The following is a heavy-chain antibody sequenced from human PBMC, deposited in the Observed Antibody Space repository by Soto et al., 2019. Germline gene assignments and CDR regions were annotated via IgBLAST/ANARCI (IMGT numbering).Heavy chain of an antibody. Sequence: PSETLSLTCSVSGGSLNSYYWSWIRQSPGQALEYIGYTSYSGSTNYSSSLKSRVTISVDASKNQFSLKLSSVTAADTAVYYCARDNWSFYSGRLGSFFDYWGQGMQVTVSS. D-gene: IGHD1-26*01. J-gene: IGHJ4*02. CDR1: GGSLNSYY. V-gene: IGHV4-59*01. CDR3: ARDNWSFYSGRLGSFFDY. CDR2: TSYSGST.